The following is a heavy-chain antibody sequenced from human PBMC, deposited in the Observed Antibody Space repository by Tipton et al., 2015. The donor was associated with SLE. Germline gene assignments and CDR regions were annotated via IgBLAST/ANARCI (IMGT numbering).Heavy chain of an antibody. D-gene: IGHD2-15*01. CDR1: GFTFSSYG. J-gene: IGHJ4*02. V-gene: IGHV3-23*01. CDR3: AKDRGPHGVVVVAGYFDY. CDR2: ISGSGGST. Sequence: SLRLSCAASGFTFSSYGMHWVRQAPGKGLEWVSAISGSGGSTYYADSVKGRFTISRDNSKNTLYLQMNSLRAEDTAVYYCAKDRGPHGVVVVAGYFDYWGQGTLVTVSS.